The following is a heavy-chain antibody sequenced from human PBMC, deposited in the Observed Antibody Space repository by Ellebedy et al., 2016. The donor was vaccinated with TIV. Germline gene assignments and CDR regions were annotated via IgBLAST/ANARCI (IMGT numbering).Heavy chain of an antibody. V-gene: IGHV3-13*01. D-gene: IGHD3-10*01. CDR3: ARGGPGGDNWFFGL. Sequence: GESLKISCAASGFSLTGSDLHWVRRPAGKGLEWVSASGAAGDTYYPDSVRGRFTISRESAKNSFYLQMNRLTAGDTAVYYCARGGPGGDNWFFGLWGRGTRVTGSS. CDR2: SGAAGDT. CDR1: GFSLTGSD. J-gene: IGHJ2*01.